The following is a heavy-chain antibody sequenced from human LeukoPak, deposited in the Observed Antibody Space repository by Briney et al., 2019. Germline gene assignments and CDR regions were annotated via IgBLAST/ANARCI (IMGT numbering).Heavy chain of an antibody. CDR3: ASQPEVANDAFDI. V-gene: IGHV3-30*04. Sequence: GGSLRLSCAASRFTFRNYAMHWVRQAPGKGLEWVAVISSDGTNKDYADSVKGRFSISRDNSKNTLYLQMNSLRAEDTAVYYCASQPEVANDAFDIWGQGTMVTVSS. J-gene: IGHJ3*02. CDR2: ISSDGTNK. CDR1: RFTFRNYA. D-gene: IGHD5-24*01.